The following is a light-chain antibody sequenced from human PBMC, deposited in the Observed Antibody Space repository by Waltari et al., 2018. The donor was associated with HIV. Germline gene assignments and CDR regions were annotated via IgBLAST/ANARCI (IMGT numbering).Light chain of an antibody. J-gene: IGLJ2*01. CDR2: RNN. CDR1: SSNIGRYY. Sequence: QSVLTQPPSASGTPGQRVTISCSGSSSNIGRYYVYWYQQLPGTAPKLLIYRNNQRPSGVPDRFSGSKSGTSASLAISGLRSEDEADYYCAVWTDSLVIFGVGTKLSVL. CDR3: AVWTDSLVI. V-gene: IGLV1-47*01.